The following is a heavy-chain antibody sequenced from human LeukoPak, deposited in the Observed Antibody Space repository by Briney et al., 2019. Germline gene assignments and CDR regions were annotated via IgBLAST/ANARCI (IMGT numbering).Heavy chain of an antibody. V-gene: IGHV3-23*01. D-gene: IGHD2-15*01. CDR1: GFPFSSYP. Sequence: QSGGSLRLSCAGSGFPFSSYPISWVRQPPGKGLEWVSAITASGDSTYYADSVKGRFTISRDNSKNTLYLQMNSLRAEDTAVYYCAKLLVVVAATPDAFDIWGQGSMVIVSS. J-gene: IGHJ3*02. CDR3: AKLLVVVAATPDAFDI. CDR2: ITASGDST.